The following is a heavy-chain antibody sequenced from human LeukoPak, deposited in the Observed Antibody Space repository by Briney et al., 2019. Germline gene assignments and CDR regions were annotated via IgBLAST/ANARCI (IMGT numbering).Heavy chain of an antibody. CDR3: AKDPTKEMATFGVLDY. CDR2: ISYDGSNK. J-gene: IGHJ4*02. Sequence: AGGSLRLSCAASGFTFSSYGMHWVRQAPGKGLEWVAVISYDGSNKYYADSVKGRFTISRDNSKNTLYLQMNSLRAEDTAVYYCAKDPTKEMATFGVLDYWGQGTLVTVSS. D-gene: IGHD5-24*01. CDR1: GFTFSSYG. V-gene: IGHV3-30*18.